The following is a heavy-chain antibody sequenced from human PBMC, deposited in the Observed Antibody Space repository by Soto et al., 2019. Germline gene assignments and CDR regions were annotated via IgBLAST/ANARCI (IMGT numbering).Heavy chain of an antibody. CDR3: ARGVWRAGSCYEGFDN. CDR1: GFDFRSYE. D-gene: IGHD2-2*01. Sequence: EVQLVESGGALVQPGGSLRLSCAASGFDFRSYEMDWLRQAPGKGLEWIAYVNKGGSPILYGDSVKGRFSISRDDDRGSEHLKMNRLRVEDTTDYYGARGVWRAGSCYEGFDNWGQGTVVTVSS. J-gene: IGHJ4*01. CDR2: VNKGGSPI. V-gene: IGHV3-48*03.